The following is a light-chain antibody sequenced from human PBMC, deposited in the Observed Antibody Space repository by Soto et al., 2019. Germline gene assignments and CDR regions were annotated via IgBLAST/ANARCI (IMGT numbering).Light chain of an antibody. V-gene: IGKV1-27*01. CDR2: AAS. J-gene: IGKJ3*01. CDR3: QKYNSAPL. CDR1: QGISNH. Sequence: DIQMTQSPSSLSASVGDRVTITCRASQGISNHLAWYQQKPGKVPKLLIYAASTLQSGVRSRFSGSGSGTDFTLTISSLQLEDVATYYCQKYNSAPLFGPGAKVDIK.